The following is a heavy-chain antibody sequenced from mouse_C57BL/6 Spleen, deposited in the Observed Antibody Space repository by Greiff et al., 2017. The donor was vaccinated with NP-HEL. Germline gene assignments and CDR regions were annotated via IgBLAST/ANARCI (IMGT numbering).Heavy chain of an antibody. CDR2: INPNNGGT. CDR1: GYTFTDYN. V-gene: IGHV1-18*01. D-gene: IGHD2-4*01. J-gene: IGHJ4*01. CDR3: ARRGDDYDRDYYAMDY. Sequence: EVQLQQSGPELVKPGASVKIPCKASGYTFTDYNMDWVKQSHGKSLEWIGDINPNNGGTIYNQKFKGKATLTVDKSSSTAYMELRSLTSEDTAVYYCARRGDDYDRDYYAMDYWGQGTSVTVSS.